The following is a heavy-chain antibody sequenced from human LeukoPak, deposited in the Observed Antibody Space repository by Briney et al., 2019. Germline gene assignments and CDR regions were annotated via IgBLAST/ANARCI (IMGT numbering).Heavy chain of an antibody. V-gene: IGHV3-74*01. CDR3: ARDSGNYYDSSGYYRKYAFDI. J-gene: IGHJ3*02. Sequence: GGSLRLSCAASGFTFSSYWMHWVRQAPGKGLVWVSRINSDGSSTSYADSVKGRFTISRDNAKNTLYLQMNSPRAEDTAVYYCARDSGNYYDSSGYYRKYAFDIWGQGTMVTVSS. CDR1: GFTFSSYW. D-gene: IGHD3-22*01. CDR2: INSDGSST.